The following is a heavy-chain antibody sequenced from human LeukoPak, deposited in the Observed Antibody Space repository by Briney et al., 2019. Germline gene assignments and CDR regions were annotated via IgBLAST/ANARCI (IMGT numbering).Heavy chain of an antibody. CDR1: GFTFSSYA. CDR2: ISYDGSNK. CDR3: ARSKRHWFDP. V-gene: IGHV3-30*04. Sequence: GGSLRLSCAASGFTFSSYAMHWVRQAPGKGLEWVAVISYDGSNKYYADSVKGRFTISRDNSKNTLYLQMNSLRAEDTAVYYCARSKRHWFDPWAREPWSPSPQ. J-gene: IGHJ5*02.